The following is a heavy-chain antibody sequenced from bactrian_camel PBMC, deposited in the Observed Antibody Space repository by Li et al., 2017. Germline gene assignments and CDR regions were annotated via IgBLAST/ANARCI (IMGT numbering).Heavy chain of an antibody. D-gene: IGHD2*01. J-gene: IGHJ6*01. V-gene: IGHV3S63*01. Sequence: HVQLVESGGGSVETGGSLRLSCAGPRYGSVSVCMGWFRQVPGKEREGVASLYRGFGSTYYADSVKGRFTISHDRAKNTLYLQMDSLKPEDTAMYYCAAIRRVVAREACRGEAPSEFDVWGQGTQVTVS. CDR3: AAIRRVVAREACRGEAPSEFDV. CDR2: LYRGFGST. CDR1: RYGSVSVC.